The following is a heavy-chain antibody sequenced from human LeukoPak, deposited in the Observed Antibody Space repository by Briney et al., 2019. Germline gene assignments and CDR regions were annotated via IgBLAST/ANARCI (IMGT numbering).Heavy chain of an antibody. D-gene: IGHD3-10*01. Sequence: GGSLRLSCAASGFTFSSYWMSWVRQAPGKGLEWVANIKQDGSEKYYVDSVKGRFTISRDNARNSLYLQMNSLRAEDTAVYYCAREAGLLLWFGELSHVFDYWGQGTLVTVSS. V-gene: IGHV3-7*01. CDR2: IKQDGSEK. CDR3: AREAGLLLWFGELSHVFDY. J-gene: IGHJ4*02. CDR1: GFTFSSYW.